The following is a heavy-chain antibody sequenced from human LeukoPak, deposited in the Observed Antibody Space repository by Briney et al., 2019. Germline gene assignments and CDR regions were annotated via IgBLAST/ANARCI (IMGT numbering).Heavy chain of an antibody. CDR1: GFTFSSYA. CDR3: AREGRGAKGNAFDI. V-gene: IGHV3-30*03. Sequence: PGGSLRLSCAASGFTFSSYAMSWVRQAPGKGLEWVALTSYDGSNKNYAESVKGRFTISRDNSKNTLYLRMNSLRAEDTAVYYCAREGRGAKGNAFDIWGQGTMVTVSS. D-gene: IGHD1-26*01. J-gene: IGHJ3*02. CDR2: TSYDGSNK.